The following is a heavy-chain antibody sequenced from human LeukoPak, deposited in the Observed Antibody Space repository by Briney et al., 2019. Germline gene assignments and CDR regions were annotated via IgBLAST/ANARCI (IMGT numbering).Heavy chain of an antibody. D-gene: IGHD2-15*01. CDR1: GFTFSRYA. J-gene: IGHJ4*02. CDR3: SRDCYRDGSSGACYTRDYFDY. Sequence: GGSLRLSCAASGFTFSRYAMHWVRQAPGKGLEWVAVIAYDGSNIYYRDSVKGRFTISRDNSKNTLYLQMNNLRAEDTAVYYCSRDCYRDGSSGACYTRDYFDYWGQGTLVTVSS. V-gene: IGHV3-30*04. CDR2: IAYDGSNI.